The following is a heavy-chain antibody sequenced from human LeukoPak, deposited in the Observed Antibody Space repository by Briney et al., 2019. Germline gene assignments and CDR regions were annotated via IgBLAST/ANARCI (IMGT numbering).Heavy chain of an antibody. CDR1: GFTFSSYG. D-gene: IGHD3-10*01. CDR3: ARYGSGSYYSGDYYYYYMDV. CDR2: ISYDGSNK. J-gene: IGHJ6*03. V-gene: IGHV3-30*03. Sequence: QPGRSLRLSCAASGFTFSSYGMHWVRQAPGKGLEWVAVISYDGSNKYYADSVKGRFTISRDNAKNSLYLQMNSLRAEDTAVYYCARYGSGSYYSGDYYYYYMDVWGKGTTVTVSS.